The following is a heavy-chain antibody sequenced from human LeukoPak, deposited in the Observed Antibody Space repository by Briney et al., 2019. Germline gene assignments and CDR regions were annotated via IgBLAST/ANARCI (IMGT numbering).Heavy chain of an antibody. Sequence: ASVKVSCKASGYTFTGYYMHWVRQAPGQGLEWMGWINPNSGGTNYAQKFQGRVTMTRDTSISTAYMELSRLRSDDTAVYYCARDQRNPTSWGYSSGWDYWGQGTLVTVSS. J-gene: IGHJ4*02. CDR2: INPNSGGT. CDR3: ARDQRNPTSWGYSSGWDY. V-gene: IGHV1-2*02. CDR1: GYTFTGYY. D-gene: IGHD6-19*01.